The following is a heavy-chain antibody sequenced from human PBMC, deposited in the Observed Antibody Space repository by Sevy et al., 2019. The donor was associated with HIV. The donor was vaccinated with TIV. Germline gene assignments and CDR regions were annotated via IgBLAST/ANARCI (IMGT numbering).Heavy chain of an antibody. CDR3: ARLAITTVTPKNNWFDP. D-gene: IGHD4-4*01. V-gene: IGHV3-48*03. J-gene: IGHJ5*02. CDR2: ISGSGATI. Sequence: GGSLRLSCAASGFIFSRYEMIWVRQAPGTGLEWVSYISGSGATIYYADSVKGRFTISRDNAKNSLYLQMNSLRAEDTAIYFCARLAITTVTPKNNWFDPWGQGTLVTVSS. CDR1: GFIFSRYE.